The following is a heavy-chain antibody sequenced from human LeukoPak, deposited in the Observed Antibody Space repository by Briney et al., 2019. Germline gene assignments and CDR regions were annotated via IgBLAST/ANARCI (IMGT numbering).Heavy chain of an antibody. CDR3: ARGTHEDLRVYSGYDK. D-gene: IGHD5-12*01. J-gene: IGHJ4*02. Sequence: SVKVSCKASGGTFSSYAISWVRQAPGQGLEWMGGIIPIFGTANYAQKFQGRVTITADESTSTAYMELSSLRSEDTAVYYCARGTHEDLRVYSGYDKWGQGTLVTVSS. CDR1: GGTFSSYA. CDR2: IIPIFGTA. V-gene: IGHV1-69*01.